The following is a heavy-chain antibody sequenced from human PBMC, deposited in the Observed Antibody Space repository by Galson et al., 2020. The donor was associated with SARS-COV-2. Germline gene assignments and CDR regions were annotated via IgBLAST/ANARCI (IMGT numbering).Heavy chain of an antibody. CDR3: AREWGDINSSVFDY. CDR2: INPSGDIT. D-gene: IGHD2-21*01. J-gene: IGHJ4*02. CDR1: GYTFISFY. V-gene: IGHV1-46*01. Sequence: ASVKVSCKASGYTFISFYIHWVRQAPGQGLAWMGVINPSGDITSYAQKFRGRVTVTRDMSTQTVYMELSSLTSEDTAVYYCAREWGDINSSVFDYWGQGSLVVVSS.